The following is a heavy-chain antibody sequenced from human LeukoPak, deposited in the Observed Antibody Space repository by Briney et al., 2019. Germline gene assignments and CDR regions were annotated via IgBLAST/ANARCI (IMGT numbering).Heavy chain of an antibody. D-gene: IGHD5-12*01. CDR2: VSYDGTTK. V-gene: IGHV3-30*01. J-gene: IGHJ4*02. CDR1: GFTFSSYA. CDR3: VERLRNYYFDY. Sequence: GGSLRLSCGASGFTFSSYAMHWVRHAPGKGLEWAAVVSYDGTTKYYADSVKGRFTISRDNSKNTVSLQMNSLTVEDTAVYYCVERLRNYYFDYWGQGTLVTVSS.